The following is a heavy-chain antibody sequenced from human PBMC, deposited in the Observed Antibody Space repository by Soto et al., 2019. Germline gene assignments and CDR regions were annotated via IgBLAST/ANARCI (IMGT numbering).Heavy chain of an antibody. D-gene: IGHD3-10*01. J-gene: IGHJ6*02. CDR2: IYYSGTT. CDR1: SVSISSGDYY. CDR3: ARDEYQAGSGDNNSGLDV. Sequence: PSETLSITRTISSVSISSGDYYWSWIRQPPEKGLEWIGYIYYSGTTYYNPSHKSRVTISVNTSKNQFSLNLSSVTAAATAVYYCARDEYQAGSGDNNSGLDVGGQGTKVSVFS. V-gene: IGHV4-30-4*01.